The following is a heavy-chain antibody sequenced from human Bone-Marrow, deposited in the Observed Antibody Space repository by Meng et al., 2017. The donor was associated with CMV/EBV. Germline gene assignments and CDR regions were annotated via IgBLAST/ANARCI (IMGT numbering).Heavy chain of an antibody. Sequence: GESLKISCAASGFTFSSYAMHWVRQAPGKGLEWVAVISYDGSNKYYADSVKGRFTISRDNSKNTVYLQMNSLRAEDTAVYYCARPDILTGYYNYWGQGTLVTVSS. J-gene: IGHJ4*02. V-gene: IGHV3-30*04. CDR3: ARPDILTGYYNY. D-gene: IGHD3-9*01. CDR1: GFTFSSYA. CDR2: ISYDGSNK.